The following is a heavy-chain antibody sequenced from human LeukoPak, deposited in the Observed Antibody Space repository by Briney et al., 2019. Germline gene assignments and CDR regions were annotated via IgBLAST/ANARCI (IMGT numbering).Heavy chain of an antibody. V-gene: IGHV3-33*01. CDR1: GFAFNTYA. Sequence: PGGSLRLSCAASGFAFNTYAMHWVRQAPGQGLEWVALIWHDGSHKFYSNSVRGQFTISRDNSKSTLSLQMNNLSPEDTAVYYCATEIFGSGSYPDFWGQGTLVTVSS. J-gene: IGHJ4*02. CDR2: IWHDGSHK. D-gene: IGHD3-10*01. CDR3: ATEIFGSGSYPDF.